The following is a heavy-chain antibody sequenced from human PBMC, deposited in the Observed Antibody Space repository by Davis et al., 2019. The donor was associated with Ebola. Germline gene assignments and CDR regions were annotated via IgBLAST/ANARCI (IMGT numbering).Heavy chain of an antibody. D-gene: IGHD3-10*01. CDR2: MNSNSGNT. CDR1: GYTFTSYD. V-gene: IGHV1-8*01. Sequence: ASVKVSCKASGYTFTSYDINWVRQATGQGLEWMGWMNSNSGNTGYAQKFQGRVTMTRNTSISTAYMELSSLRSEDTAVYYCARGPRRFGELLYYYYGMDVWGQGTTVTVSS. J-gene: IGHJ6*02. CDR3: ARGPRRFGELLYYYYGMDV.